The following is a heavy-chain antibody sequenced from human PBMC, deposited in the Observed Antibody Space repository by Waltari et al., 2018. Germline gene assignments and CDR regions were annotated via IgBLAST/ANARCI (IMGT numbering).Heavy chain of an antibody. V-gene: IGHV3-11*04. J-gene: IGHJ4*02. CDR1: GFTFRDYY. D-gene: IGHD3-22*01. CDR3: AREGSFGYYRP. Sequence: QVQLVESGGGLVKPGGSLRLSCAASGFTFRDYYMSWFRQAPGKVLGWVSFLNSSGSTIYYADSGKRRFTISRDNAKNSLFLQMNSLRAEDTAVYYCAREGSFGYYRPWGQGTLVTVSS. CDR2: LNSSGSTI.